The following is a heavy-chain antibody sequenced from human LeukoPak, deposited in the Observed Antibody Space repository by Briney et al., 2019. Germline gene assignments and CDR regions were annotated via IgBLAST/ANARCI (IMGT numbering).Heavy chain of an antibody. D-gene: IGHD3-10*01. CDR2: MKPNSGIT. CDR3: AREVLAGGLDS. V-gene: IGHV1-8*01. J-gene: IGHJ4*02. Sequence: ASVKVSCKASGYTFISYDINWVRQAPGQGLEWMGWMKPNSGITGYAQKFQGRVTMTRNTSIGTAYMELSSLRSEDTAVYFCAREVLAGGLDSWGQGSLVIVSS. CDR1: GYTFISYD.